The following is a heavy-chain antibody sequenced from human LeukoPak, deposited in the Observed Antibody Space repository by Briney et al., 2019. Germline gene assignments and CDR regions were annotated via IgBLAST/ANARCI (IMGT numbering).Heavy chain of an antibody. Sequence: GGSLRLSCAASGFTFSSSWMNWVRQAPGKGLEWVANIKQDGSEKYYVDSVKGRFTISRDDAKNSLYLQMNTLRAEDTAVYYCASLDYWGQGTLVTVSS. V-gene: IGHV3-7*01. J-gene: IGHJ4*02. CDR2: IKQDGSEK. CDR1: GFTFSSSW. CDR3: ASLDY.